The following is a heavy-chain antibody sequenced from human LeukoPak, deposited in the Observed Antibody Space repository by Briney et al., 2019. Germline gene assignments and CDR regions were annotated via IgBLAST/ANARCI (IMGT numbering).Heavy chain of an antibody. CDR3: ARGQSITMVRGVILLDY. CDR1: GYTFTGYY. CDR2: INPNSGGT. V-gene: IGHV1-2*02. D-gene: IGHD3-10*01. J-gene: IGHJ4*02. Sequence: ASVKVSCKASGYTFTGYYMHWVRQAPGQGLEWMGWINPNSGGTNYAQKFQGRVTITADKSTSTAYMELSSLRSEDTAVYYCARGQSITMVRGVILLDYWGQGTLATVSS.